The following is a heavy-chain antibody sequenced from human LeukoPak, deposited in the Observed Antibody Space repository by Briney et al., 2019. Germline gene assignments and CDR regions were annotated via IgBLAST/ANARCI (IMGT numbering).Heavy chain of an antibody. CDR1: GFTFSSYA. CDR3: AKSVKQWLAYFDY. CDR2: ISGSGGST. D-gene: IGHD6-19*01. J-gene: IGHJ4*02. V-gene: IGHV3-23*01. Sequence: GGSLRLSCAASGFTFSSYAMSWVRQAPGKGLEWVSAISGSGGSTYYADSVKGRFTISRDNSKNTLYLQVNSLRAEDTAVYYCAKSVKQWLAYFDYWGQGTLVTVSS.